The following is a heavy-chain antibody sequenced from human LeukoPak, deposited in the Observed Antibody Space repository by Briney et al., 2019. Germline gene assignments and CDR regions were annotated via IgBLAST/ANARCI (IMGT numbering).Heavy chain of an antibody. Sequence: GGSLRLSCAASGFTFSSYAMSWVRQAPGKGLEWVSAISGSGGSTYYADSVKGRFTISRDNSENTLYLQMNSLRAEDTAVYYCAKAPSGYSSGWFDYWGQGTLVTVSS. V-gene: IGHV3-23*01. D-gene: IGHD6-19*01. CDR2: ISGSGGST. CDR3: AKAPSGYSSGWFDY. CDR1: GFTFSSYA. J-gene: IGHJ4*02.